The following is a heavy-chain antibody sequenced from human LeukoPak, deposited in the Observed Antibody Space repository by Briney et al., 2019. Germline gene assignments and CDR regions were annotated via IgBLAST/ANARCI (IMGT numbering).Heavy chain of an antibody. D-gene: IGHD1-26*01. CDR2: IKQDGGEE. V-gene: IGHV3-7*01. Sequence: GGSLRPSCVASGFAFSSYWMTWVRQAPGKGLEWVANIKQDGGEEYYVDSVKGRFTISRDNAKNSLFLQMNSLRVEDTAVYYCARLGGSYYTYWGQGTLVTVSS. CDR1: GFAFSSYW. J-gene: IGHJ4*02. CDR3: ARLGGSYYTY.